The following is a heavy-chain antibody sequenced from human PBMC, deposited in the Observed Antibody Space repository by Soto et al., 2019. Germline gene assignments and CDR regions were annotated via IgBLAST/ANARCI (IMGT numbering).Heavy chain of an antibody. Sequence: SETLSLTCAVYGGSFSGYYWSWIRQPPGKGLEWIGEINHSGSTNYNPSLKSRVTISVDTSKNQFPLKLSSVTAADTAVYYCARGRGYSYAFTGMDVSGQGTTVTVSS. J-gene: IGHJ6*02. V-gene: IGHV4-34*01. CDR2: INHSGST. D-gene: IGHD5-18*01. CDR1: GGSFSGYY. CDR3: ARGRGYSYAFTGMDV.